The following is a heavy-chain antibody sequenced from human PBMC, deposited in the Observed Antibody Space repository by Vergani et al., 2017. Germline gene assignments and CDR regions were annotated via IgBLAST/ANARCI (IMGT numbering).Heavy chain of an antibody. CDR3: ARDYLRYSSSWYDFDY. Sequence: QVQLVESGGGVVQPGRSLRLSCAASGFTFSSYAMHWVRQAPGKGLEWVAVISYDGSNKYYADSVKGRFTISRDNSKNTLYLQMNSLRAEDTAVYYCARDYLRYSSSWYDFDYWGQGTLVTVSS. J-gene: IGHJ4*02. V-gene: IGHV3-30-3*01. D-gene: IGHD6-13*01. CDR2: ISYDGSNK. CDR1: GFTFSSYA.